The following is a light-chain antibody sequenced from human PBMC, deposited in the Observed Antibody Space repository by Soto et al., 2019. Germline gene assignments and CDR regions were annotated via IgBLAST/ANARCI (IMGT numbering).Light chain of an antibody. CDR3: QLRSNWPPTLT. CDR2: DAS. Sequence: EIVLTQSPATLSLSPGERATLSCRASQSISSYLAWYQHKPGQAPRLLIYDASTRAAGIPARFSGSGSGTDFTLTISSLEPEDFAVYFCQLRSNWPPTLTFGQGTKVEVK. V-gene: IGKV3-11*01. CDR1: QSISSY. J-gene: IGKJ1*01.